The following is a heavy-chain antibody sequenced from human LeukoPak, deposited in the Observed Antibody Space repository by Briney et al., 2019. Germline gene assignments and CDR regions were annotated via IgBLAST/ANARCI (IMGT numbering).Heavy chain of an antibody. Sequence: ASVKVSRKASGYTFTSYDINWVRQATGQGLEWLGWMNPSSGNTGYAQKFQGRVTMTRDTSISTAYMELSSLRAEDTAVYYCARGYCSSTSCPNYYYYYYMDVWGKGTTVTVSS. CDR3: ARGYCSSTSCPNYYYYYYMDV. V-gene: IGHV1-8*01. D-gene: IGHD2-2*01. CDR2: MNPSSGNT. CDR1: GYTFTSYD. J-gene: IGHJ6*03.